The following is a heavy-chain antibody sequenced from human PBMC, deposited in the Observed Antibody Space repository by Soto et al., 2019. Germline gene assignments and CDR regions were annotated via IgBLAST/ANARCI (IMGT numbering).Heavy chain of an antibody. CDR3: VREALSYCTSTNCSPDWFDP. D-gene: IGHD2-2*01. J-gene: IGHJ5*02. CDR2: INAGNGNT. Sequence: QVQLVQSGAEVKKPGASVKVSCKASGYTFSSYGLDWVRQAPGQRLEWMGGINAGNGNTKYSQKFQGRVTITRDTSATTAYMELSSLRYEDTAVYYCVREALSYCTSTNCSPDWFDPWGQGTLVRVSS. V-gene: IGHV1-3*01. CDR1: GYTFSSYG.